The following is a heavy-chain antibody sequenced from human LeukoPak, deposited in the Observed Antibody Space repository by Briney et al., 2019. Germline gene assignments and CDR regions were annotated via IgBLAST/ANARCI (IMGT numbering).Heavy chain of an antibody. J-gene: IGHJ6*04. CDR3: AADSDTVTRPDYYYYGMDV. D-gene: IGHD4-17*01. CDR2: IVVGSGNT. CDR1: GFTFTSSA. Sequence: SVKVSCKASGFTFTSSAVQWVRQARGQRLEWIGWIVVGSGNTNYAQKFQERVTITRDMSTSTAYMELSSLRSEGTAVYYCAADSDTVTRPDYYYYGMDVWGKGTRSPPPQ. V-gene: IGHV1-58*01.